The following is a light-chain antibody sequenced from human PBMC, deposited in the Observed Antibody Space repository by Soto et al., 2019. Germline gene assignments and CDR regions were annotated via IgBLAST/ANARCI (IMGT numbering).Light chain of an antibody. Sequence: EIVLTQSPGTLSLSPADRATLSCRASETVTGKYSAWYQQKVGQAPRLLIFAASNRATGIPDRFSGSGSGTDFTLTISRLEPEDFAMYFCQQYSSPPQTFGQGTKVEIK. CDR2: AAS. CDR1: ETVTGKY. J-gene: IGKJ1*01. V-gene: IGKV3-20*01. CDR3: QQYSSPPQT.